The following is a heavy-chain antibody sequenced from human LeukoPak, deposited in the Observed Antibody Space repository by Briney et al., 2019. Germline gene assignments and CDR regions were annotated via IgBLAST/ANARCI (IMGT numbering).Heavy chain of an antibody. CDR3: AKYGNSGSVIDY. J-gene: IGHJ4*02. Sequence: SETLSLTCTVSGGSIGSNYWTWIRQPPGKGLEYIGYIYYTGGTNYNPSLKSRVTISVDTSKNQFSLKLSSVTAADTAVYFCAKYGNSGSVIDYWGQGTLVTVSS. CDR1: GGSIGSNY. V-gene: IGHV4-59*08. D-gene: IGHD5-12*01. CDR2: IYYTGGT.